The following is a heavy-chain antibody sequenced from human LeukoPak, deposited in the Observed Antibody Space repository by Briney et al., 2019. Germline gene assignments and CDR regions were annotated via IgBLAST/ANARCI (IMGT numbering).Heavy chain of an antibody. CDR2: IYTSGST. CDR3: ARNGRGSGSYYKYYYMDV. D-gene: IGHD3-10*01. J-gene: IGHJ6*03. V-gene: IGHV4-4*07. Sequence: PSETLSLTCTVSGGSISSYYWSWIRQPAGKGLEWIGRIYTSGSTNYNPSLKSRVTISVDTSKNQFSLKLSSVTAADTAVYYCARNGRGSGSYYKYYYMDVWGKGTTVTISS. CDR1: GGSISSYY.